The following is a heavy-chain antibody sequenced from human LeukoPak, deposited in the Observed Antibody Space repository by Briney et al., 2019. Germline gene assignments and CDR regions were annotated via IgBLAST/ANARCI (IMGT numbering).Heavy chain of an antibody. D-gene: IGHD6-13*01. J-gene: IGHJ4*02. CDR1: GFTFNNYG. V-gene: IGHV3-23*01. Sequence: GGSLRLSCAASGFTFNNYGMSWVRQAPGKGLEWVSAISGSGGSTYYADSVKGRFTISRDNSKNTLYLQMNSLRAEDTAVYYCAKSNSSWYVHWGQGTLVTVSS. CDR3: AKSNSSWYVH. CDR2: ISGSGGST.